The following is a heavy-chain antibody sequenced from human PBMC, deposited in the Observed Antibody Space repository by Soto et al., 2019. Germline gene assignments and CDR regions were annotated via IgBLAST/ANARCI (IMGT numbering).Heavy chain of an antibody. Sequence: SVKVSCKASGYTFSTYGISWVRQAPGQGLEWMGWISVYNGNTKYSEKFQGRVTITTDTSASTAYMELTSLGSEDTAVYYCARLEAGVKLDYWGQGTPVTVSS. CDR2: ISVYNGNT. CDR1: GYTFSTYG. CDR3: ARLEAGVKLDY. V-gene: IGHV1-18*01. J-gene: IGHJ4*02.